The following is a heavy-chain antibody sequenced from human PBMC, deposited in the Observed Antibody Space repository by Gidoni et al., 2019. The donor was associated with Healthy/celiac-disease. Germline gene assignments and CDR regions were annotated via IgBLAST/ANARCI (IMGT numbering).Heavy chain of an antibody. CDR2: IYYSGST. D-gene: IGHD6-13*01. CDR1: GGSISSYY. V-gene: IGHV4-59*01. J-gene: IGHJ5*02. Sequence: QVQLQESVPGLVKPSETLSLTCTVSGGSISSYYWSWIRQPPGKGLEWIGYIYYSGSTNYNPSLKSRVTISVDTSKNQFSLKLSSVTAADTAVYYCARTVAAAGVPWFDPWGQGTLVTVSS. CDR3: ARTVAAAGVPWFDP.